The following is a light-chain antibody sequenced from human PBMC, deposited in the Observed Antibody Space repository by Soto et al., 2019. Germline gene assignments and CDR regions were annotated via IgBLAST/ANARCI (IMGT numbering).Light chain of an antibody. J-gene: IGLJ1*01. Sequence: QSALTQPPSASGSPGQSVAISCTGTSSDVGGYNYVSWYQHHPGKAPKLMIYEVNKRPSGVPDRFSGSKSGTTASLNVSGLQAEDEADYYCSSYAGSSNAFGTGTKVTV. CDR2: EVN. CDR3: SSYAGSSNA. CDR1: SSDVGGYNY. V-gene: IGLV2-8*01.